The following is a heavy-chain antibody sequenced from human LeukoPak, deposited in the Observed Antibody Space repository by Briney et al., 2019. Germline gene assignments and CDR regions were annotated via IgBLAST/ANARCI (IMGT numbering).Heavy chain of an antibody. J-gene: IGHJ6*03. CDR3: ARGMINYYYYMDV. CDR1: GYTFTGYY. D-gene: IGHD3-22*01. Sequence: ASVKVSCKASGYTFTGYYMHWVRQAPGQGLEWMGWINPNSGGTNYAQKFQGRVTMTRDTSICTAYMELSRLRSDDTAVYYCARGMINYYYYMDVWGKGTTVTVSS. V-gene: IGHV1-2*02. CDR2: INPNSGGT.